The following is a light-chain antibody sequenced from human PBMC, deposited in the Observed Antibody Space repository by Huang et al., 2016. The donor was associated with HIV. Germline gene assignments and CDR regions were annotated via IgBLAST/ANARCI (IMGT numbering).Light chain of an antibody. CDR1: QSVGSY. Sequence: EIVLTQSPATLSLSPGKRATLPCRASQSVGSYFAWYQQRPGQAPRLLVYDVANRATGIPARFSGSGSGTDFTLTISNLEPEDFAVYYCHQRTDWPWTFGQGTKVELK. CDR3: HQRTDWPWT. V-gene: IGKV3-11*01. J-gene: IGKJ1*01. CDR2: DVA.